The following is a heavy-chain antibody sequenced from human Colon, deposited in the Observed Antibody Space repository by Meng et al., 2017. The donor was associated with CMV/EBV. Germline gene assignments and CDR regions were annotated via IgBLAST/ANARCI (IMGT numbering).Heavy chain of an antibody. Sequence: GESLKISCATSGFTFRTYAMGWVRQAPGKGLEWVSSISGSGTATYYSSSVKGRFTISRDSSKNTLSLEMTGLRAEDTAVYYCARVYYYDSSGSYYFDYWGQGTLVTVSS. D-gene: IGHD3-22*01. CDR1: GFTFRTYA. CDR2: ISGSGTAT. V-gene: IGHV3-23*01. CDR3: ARVYYYDSSGSYYFDY. J-gene: IGHJ4*02.